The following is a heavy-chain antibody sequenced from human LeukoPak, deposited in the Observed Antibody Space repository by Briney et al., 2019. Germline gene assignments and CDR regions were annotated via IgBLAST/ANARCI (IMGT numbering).Heavy chain of an antibody. CDR2: IKQDGSEK. D-gene: IGHD6-19*01. J-gene: IGHJ6*03. CDR1: GFTFSSYW. CDR3: ARSSTVYSSGWHLDYYYYYYMDV. Sequence: GGSLRLSCAASGFTFSSYWMSWVRQAPGKGLEWVANIKQDGSEKYYVDSAKGRFTISRDNAKNSLYLQMNSLRAEDTAVYYCARSSTVYSSGWHLDYYYYYYMDVWGKGTTVTVSS. V-gene: IGHV3-7*01.